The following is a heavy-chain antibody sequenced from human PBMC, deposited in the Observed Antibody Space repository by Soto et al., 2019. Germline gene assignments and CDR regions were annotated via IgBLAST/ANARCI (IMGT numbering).Heavy chain of an antibody. CDR2: ISYDGSNK. D-gene: IGHD1-26*01. J-gene: IGHJ4*02. Sequence: LRLSCAASGFTFSSYGMHWVRQAPGKGLEWVAVISYDGSNKYYADSVKGRFTISRDNSKNTLYLQMNSLRAEDTAVYYCANLYGIPDYWGQGTLVTVSS. CDR3: ANLYGIPDY. CDR1: GFTFSSYG. V-gene: IGHV3-30*18.